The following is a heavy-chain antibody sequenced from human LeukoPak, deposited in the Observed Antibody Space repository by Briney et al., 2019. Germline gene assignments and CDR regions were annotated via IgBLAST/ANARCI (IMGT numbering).Heavy chain of an antibody. D-gene: IGHD3-16*02. V-gene: IGHV4-59*01. CDR2: IYYSGST. CDR1: GGSISSYY. CDR3: ARESTFGGVIVPFDY. J-gene: IGHJ4*02. Sequence: PSETLSLTCTVSGGSISSYYWSWIRQPPGKGLEWIGYIYYSGSTNYNPSLKSRVTISVDTSKNQFSLKLSSVTAADTAVYYCARESTFGGVIVPFDYWGQGTLVTVSS.